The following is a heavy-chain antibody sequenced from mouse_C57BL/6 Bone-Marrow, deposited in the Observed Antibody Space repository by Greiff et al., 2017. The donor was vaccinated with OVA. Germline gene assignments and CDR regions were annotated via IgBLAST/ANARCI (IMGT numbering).Heavy chain of an antibody. CDR1: GFSFNTYA. CDR2: IRSKSNNYAT. Sequence: EVQLLESGGGLVQPKGSLKLSCAASGFSFNTYAMNWVRQAPGKGLEWVARIRSKSNNYATYYADSVKDRFTISRDDSESMLYLQMNNLKTEDTAMYYCVREGIYYGKGYAMDYWGQGTSVTVSS. D-gene: IGHD2-1*01. J-gene: IGHJ4*01. CDR3: VREGIYYGKGYAMDY. V-gene: IGHV10-1*01.